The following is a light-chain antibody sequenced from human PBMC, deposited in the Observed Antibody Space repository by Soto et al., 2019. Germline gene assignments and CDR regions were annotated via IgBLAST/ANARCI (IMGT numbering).Light chain of an antibody. CDR3: ISFTSSSTYV. V-gene: IGLV2-14*01. CDR2: DVS. CDR1: YSDVGGYNY. Sequence: QSVLTQPASVSGSPGQSITISCTGTYSDVGGYNYVSWYQQHPGKAPKVLIFDVSNRPSGVSNRFSGSKSGRTASLTISGLQAEDEADYYCISFTSSSTYVFGTGTKLTVL. J-gene: IGLJ1*01.